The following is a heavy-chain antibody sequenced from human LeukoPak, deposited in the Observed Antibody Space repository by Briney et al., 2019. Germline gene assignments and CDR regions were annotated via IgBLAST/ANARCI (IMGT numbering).Heavy chain of an antibody. V-gene: IGHV4-34*01. Sequence: SETLSLTCAVYGGSFSDYYWSWIRQPPGKGLEWIGEINHSGSTNYNPSLKSRVTISVDTSKNQSSLKLSSVTAADTAVYYCARQATVVTFLYYYYYTDVWGKGTTVTISS. CDR3: ARQATVVTFLYYYYYTDV. J-gene: IGHJ6*03. D-gene: IGHD4-23*01. CDR1: GGSFSDYY. CDR2: INHSGST.